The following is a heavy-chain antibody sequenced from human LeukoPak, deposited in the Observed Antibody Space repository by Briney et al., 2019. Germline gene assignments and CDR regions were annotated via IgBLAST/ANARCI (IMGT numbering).Heavy chain of an antibody. CDR2: INPNSGGT. D-gene: IGHD3-10*01. Sequence: GASVKVSCKASGYTFTGYYMHWVRQAPGQGLEWMGWINPNSGGTNYAQKFQGRVTMTRDTSISTAYMELSRLRFDDTAVYYCARDLVGYYGSGSYPSDYWGQGTLVTVSS. J-gene: IGHJ4*02. CDR3: ARDLVGYYGSGSYPSDY. CDR1: GYTFTGYY. V-gene: IGHV1-2*02.